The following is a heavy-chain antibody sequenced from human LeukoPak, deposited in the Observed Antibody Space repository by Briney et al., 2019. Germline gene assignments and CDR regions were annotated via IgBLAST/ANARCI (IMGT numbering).Heavy chain of an antibody. D-gene: IGHD3-16*01. CDR1: GFTFSSYA. CDR3: AKTLGPGGRYYYYGMDV. Sequence: GGSLRLSCAASGFTFSSYAMSWVRQAPGKGLEWVSAISGSGGSTYYADSVKGRFTISRDNSKNTLYLQMNSLRAEDTAVYYCAKTLGPGGRYYYYGMDVWGQGTTVTVSS. CDR2: ISGSGGST. J-gene: IGHJ6*02. V-gene: IGHV3-23*01.